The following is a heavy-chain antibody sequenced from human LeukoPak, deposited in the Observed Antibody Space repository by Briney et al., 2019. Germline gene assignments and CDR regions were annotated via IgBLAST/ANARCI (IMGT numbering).Heavy chain of an antibody. J-gene: IGHJ4*02. D-gene: IGHD4-23*01. Sequence: ASVKVSCKASGYTFSNYAISWVRQAPGQGLEWMGWIRTNNGNTNYAQNLKGRLTMTTDTSTSTAYMELRSLRSDDTAIYYCARDLYPLTMVVTPEIDFWGQGTLVIVSS. CDR1: GYTFSNYA. V-gene: IGHV1-18*01. CDR3: ARDLYPLTMVVTPEIDF. CDR2: IRTNNGNT.